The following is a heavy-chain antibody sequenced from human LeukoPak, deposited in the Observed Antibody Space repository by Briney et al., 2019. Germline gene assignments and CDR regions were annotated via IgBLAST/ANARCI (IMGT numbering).Heavy chain of an antibody. D-gene: IGHD6-13*01. CDR1: GGSFSGYY. Sequence: SETLPLTCAVYGGSFSGYYWSWIRQPPGKGLEWIGEINHSGSTNYNPSLKSRVTISVDMSKNQFSLKLSSVTAADTAVYYCASSATIAAAILDYWGQGTLVTVSS. V-gene: IGHV4-34*01. CDR2: INHSGST. CDR3: ASSATIAAAILDY. J-gene: IGHJ4*02.